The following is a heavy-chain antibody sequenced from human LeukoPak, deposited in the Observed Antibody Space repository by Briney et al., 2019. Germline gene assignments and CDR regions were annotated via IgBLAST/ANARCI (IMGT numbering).Heavy chain of an antibody. J-gene: IGHJ4*02. CDR1: GFTLSSYS. V-gene: IGHV3-21*01. D-gene: IGHD6-6*01. CDR3: AGSEHSSSSFDY. Sequence: PGGSLRLSCAASGFTLSSYSMNWVRQAPGKGLEWASYISSSSTHIYDADSVKGRFTISRDNARNSLYLQMNSLRAEDTAIYYCAGSEHSSSSFDYWGQGTLVTVSS. CDR2: ISSSSTHI.